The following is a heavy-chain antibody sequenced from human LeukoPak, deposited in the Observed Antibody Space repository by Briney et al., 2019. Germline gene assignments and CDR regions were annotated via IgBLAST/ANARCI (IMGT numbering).Heavy chain of an antibody. J-gene: IGHJ4*02. Sequence: SVKLSCKASGGTSSSYAISWVRQAPRPGLEWMGRIIPILGIANYAQKFQGRVTITADKSTSTAYMELSSLRSEDTAVYYCARDRDGYNREFDYWGQGTLVTVSS. CDR3: ARDRDGYNREFDY. V-gene: IGHV1-69*04. D-gene: IGHD5-24*01. CDR2: IIPILGIA. CDR1: GGTSSSYA.